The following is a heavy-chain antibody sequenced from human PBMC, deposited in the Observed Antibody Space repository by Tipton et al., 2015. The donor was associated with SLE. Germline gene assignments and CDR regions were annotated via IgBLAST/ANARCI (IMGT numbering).Heavy chain of an antibody. V-gene: IGHV4-31*03. J-gene: IGHJ6*02. D-gene: IGHD6-25*01. CDR1: DGSVSSGSYY. CDR3: ARWAAGYYYYYGLDV. Sequence: TLSLTCTVSDGSVSSGSYYWSWIRQHPGKGLEWIGYIYYSGSTYYNPSLKSRLTISVDTSKSQFSLKLSSVTAADTAVYYCARWAAGYYYYYGLDVWGQGTTVTVSS. CDR2: IYYSGST.